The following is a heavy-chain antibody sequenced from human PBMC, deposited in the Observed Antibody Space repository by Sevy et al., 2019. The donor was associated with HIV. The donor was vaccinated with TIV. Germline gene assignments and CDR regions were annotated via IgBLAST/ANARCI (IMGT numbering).Heavy chain of an antibody. Sequence: SQTISLTCAISGDSVSSNSAAWNWIRQSPSRGLEWLGRTYYRSKWYNGYAVSVKSRITINPDTSKNQFSLPLNSVTPEYTAVYYCASLHYYDSSVGNDAFDIWGQGTMVTVSS. CDR2: TYYRSKWYN. V-gene: IGHV6-1*01. CDR3: ASLHYYDSSVGNDAFDI. D-gene: IGHD3-22*01. J-gene: IGHJ3*02. CDR1: GDSVSSNSAA.